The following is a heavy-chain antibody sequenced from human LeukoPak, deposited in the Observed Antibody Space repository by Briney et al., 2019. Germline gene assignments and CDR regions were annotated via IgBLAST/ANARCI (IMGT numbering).Heavy chain of an antibody. CDR1: GYTFTSYG. V-gene: IGHV1-18*01. Sequence: ASVKVSCKASGYTFTSYGISWVRQAPGQGLEWMGWVSAYNGNTNYAQKLQGRVTMTTDTSTSTAYMELRSLRSDDTAVYYCARIFYDFWSGPNWFDPWGQGTLVTVSS. CDR3: ARIFYDFWSGPNWFDP. CDR2: VSAYNGNT. J-gene: IGHJ5*02. D-gene: IGHD3-3*01.